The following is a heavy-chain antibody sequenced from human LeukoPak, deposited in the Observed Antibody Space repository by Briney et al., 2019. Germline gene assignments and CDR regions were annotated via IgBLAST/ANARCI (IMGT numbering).Heavy chain of an antibody. Sequence: ASVKVSCKASGYTFTGYYMHWVRQAPGQGLGWMGWINPNSGGTNCAQKFQGRVTMTRDTSISTAYMELSRLRSDDTAVYYCARGTPYCSSTSCYLDYWGQGTLVTVSS. V-gene: IGHV1-2*02. CDR3: ARGTPYCSSTSCYLDY. CDR1: GYTFTGYY. J-gene: IGHJ4*02. D-gene: IGHD2-2*01. CDR2: INPNSGGT.